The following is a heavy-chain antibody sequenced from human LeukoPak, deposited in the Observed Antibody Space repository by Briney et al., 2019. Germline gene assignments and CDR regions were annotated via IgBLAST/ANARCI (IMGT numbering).Heavy chain of an antibody. CDR2: ISYDGSKQ. Sequence: GGALRLSCAASGFTFSNYGMHWVRQAPGKGLEWVAVISYDGSKQYYADSVKGRFTISRDNSKNTLYLQMNSLRAEDTALYYCVRDLRSHYTVDYWGQGTLVTVSS. D-gene: IGHD3-10*01. CDR3: VRDLRSHYTVDY. V-gene: IGHV3-30-3*01. J-gene: IGHJ4*02. CDR1: GFTFSNYG.